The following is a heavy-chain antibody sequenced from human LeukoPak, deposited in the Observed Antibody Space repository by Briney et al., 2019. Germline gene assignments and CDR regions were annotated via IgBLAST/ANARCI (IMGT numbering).Heavy chain of an antibody. D-gene: IGHD3-3*01. V-gene: IGHV4-59*12. CDR3: ARGRYDFWSGYLDAFDI. CDR1: GGSISSYY. Sequence: PSETLSLTCTVSGGSISSYYWSWIRQPPGKGLEWIGYIYYSGSTNYNPSLKSRVTISVDTSKNQFSLKLSSVTAADTAVYYCARGRYDFWSGYLDAFDIWGRGTMVTVSS. CDR2: IYYSGST. J-gene: IGHJ3*02.